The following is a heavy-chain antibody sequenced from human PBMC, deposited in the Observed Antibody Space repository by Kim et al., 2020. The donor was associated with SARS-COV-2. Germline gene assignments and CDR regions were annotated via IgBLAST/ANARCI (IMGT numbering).Heavy chain of an antibody. CDR2: IYSGGST. V-gene: IGHV3-66*01. J-gene: IGHJ4*02. CDR3: ARDGGYSGYDDYYFDY. CDR1: GFTVSSNY. D-gene: IGHD5-12*01. Sequence: GGSLRLSCVASGFTVSSNYMSWVRQAPGKGLEWVSVIYSGGSTYYADSVKGRFTISRDNSKNTLYLQMNSLRAEDTAVYYCARDGGYSGYDDYYFDYWGQGTLVTVSS.